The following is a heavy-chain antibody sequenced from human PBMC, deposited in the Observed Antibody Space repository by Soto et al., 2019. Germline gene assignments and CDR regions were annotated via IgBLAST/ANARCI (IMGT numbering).Heavy chain of an antibody. V-gene: IGHV3-30*18. CDR1: GFTFPNSG. CDR2: ISYDGGNK. CDR3: AKVRFGRGILSNTMDV. D-gene: IGHD3-16*01. Sequence: GGSLRLSCAASGFTFPNSGMHWVRQAPGRGLEWVAVISYDGGNKYYGDSVRGRFTISRDNSNNTLYLEMKSLRVEDTAVYYCAKVRFGRGILSNTMDVWGQGTTVTVSS. J-gene: IGHJ6*02.